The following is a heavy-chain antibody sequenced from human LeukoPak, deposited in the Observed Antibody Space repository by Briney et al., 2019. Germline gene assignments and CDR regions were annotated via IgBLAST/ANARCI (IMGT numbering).Heavy chain of an antibody. CDR3: AGGVFLEIDY. CDR1: GFTFSSYA. Sequence: GRSLRLSCAASGFTFSSYAMHWVRQAPGKGLEWVAVISYDGSNKYYADSVKGRFTISRDNSKNTLYLQMNSLRAEDTAVYYCAGGVFLEIDYWGQGTLVTVSS. J-gene: IGHJ4*02. D-gene: IGHD3-3*01. V-gene: IGHV3-30*01. CDR2: ISYDGSNK.